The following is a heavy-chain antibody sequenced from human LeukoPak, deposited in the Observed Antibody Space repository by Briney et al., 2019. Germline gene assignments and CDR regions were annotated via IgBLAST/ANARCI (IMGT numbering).Heavy chain of an antibody. CDR2: IKRDGSEK. Sequence: GGSLRLSCAASGFTFSSYWMSWVRQAPGKGLEWVANIKRDGSEKYYADSVKGRFTISRGNAKNSLYLQMNSLRAEEAAVYYCARGYGDSIHFDYWGQGTLVTVSS. D-gene: IGHD4-17*01. V-gene: IGHV3-7*04. CDR3: ARGYGDSIHFDY. CDR1: GFTFSSYW. J-gene: IGHJ4*02.